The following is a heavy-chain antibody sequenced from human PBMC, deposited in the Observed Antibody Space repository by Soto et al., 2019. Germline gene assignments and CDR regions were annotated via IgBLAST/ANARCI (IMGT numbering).Heavy chain of an antibody. CDR2: IYTSGST. Sequence: SETLSLTCIDPGGSIISYYWSWIRQPAGKGLEWIGRIYTSGSTNYNPSLQSRVTMSVDTSKNQFSLKLSSVTAADTAVYYCARAVAGTKEDFDYWGQGTLVTVSS. D-gene: IGHD6-19*01. CDR3: ARAVAGTKEDFDY. J-gene: IGHJ4*02. CDR1: GGSIISYY. V-gene: IGHV4-4*07.